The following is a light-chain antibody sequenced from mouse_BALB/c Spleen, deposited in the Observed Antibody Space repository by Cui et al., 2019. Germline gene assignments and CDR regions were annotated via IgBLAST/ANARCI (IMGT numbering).Light chain of an antibody. CDR1: SSVSSSY. CDR2: STS. J-gene: IGKJ2*01. Sequence: QIVLTQSPAIMSASLGERVTMTCTASSSVSSSYLHWYQQKPGSSPKLWIYSTSNLASGVPARFSGSGSGTSYSLTISSMEAEDAATYYCHQYHRSPRGYYTFGGGTKLEIK. CDR3: HQYHRSPRGYYT. V-gene: IGKV4-74*01.